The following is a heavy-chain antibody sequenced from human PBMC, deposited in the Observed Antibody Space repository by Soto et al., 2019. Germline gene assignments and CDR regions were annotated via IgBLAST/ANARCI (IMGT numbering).Heavy chain of an antibody. D-gene: IGHD6-19*01. CDR1: GYSFTSYW. CDR2: IDPSDSYT. CDR3: ATPGIAVAGDYYYYGMDV. J-gene: IGHJ6*02. Sequence: GESLKISCKGSGYSFTSYWISWVRQMPGKGLEWMGRIDPSDSYTNYSPSFQGHVTISADKSISTAYLQWSSLKASDTAMYYCATPGIAVAGDYYYYGMDVWGQGTTVTVSS. V-gene: IGHV5-10-1*01.